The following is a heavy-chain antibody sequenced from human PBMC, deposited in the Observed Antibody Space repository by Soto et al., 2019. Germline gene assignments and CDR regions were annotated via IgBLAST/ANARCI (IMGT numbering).Heavy chain of an antibody. CDR2: VKQDGGEK. CDR3: ARGSRTVQH. D-gene: IGHD2-8*02. J-gene: IGHJ1*01. V-gene: IGHV3-7*01. CDR1: GFIFSTYE. Sequence: EVQLVESGGGLVQPGGSLRLSCAASGFIFSTYEMSWVRQAPGKGLEWVAYVKQDGGEKSYVDSVKGRFSHSRDNAKRSRYLEMNSLRADDTAIYYCARGSRTVQHWGQGTLVTVSS.